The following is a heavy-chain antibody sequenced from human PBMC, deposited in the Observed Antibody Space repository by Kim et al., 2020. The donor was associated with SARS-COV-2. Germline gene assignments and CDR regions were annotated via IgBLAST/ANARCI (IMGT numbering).Heavy chain of an antibody. J-gene: IGHJ4*02. CDR3: ARVPFGDLSAYYFDL. CDR1: GFIFSDYY. D-gene: IGHD3-10*01. CDR2: ISSSGSYV. Sequence: GGSLRLSFAASGFIFSDYYMTWIRQAPGKGLEWVSYISSSGSYVNYADSVKGRFTISRDNAKNSLYLQMSSLRAEDTALYYCARVPFGDLSAYYFDLWGQGTLVTVSS. V-gene: IGHV3-11*01.